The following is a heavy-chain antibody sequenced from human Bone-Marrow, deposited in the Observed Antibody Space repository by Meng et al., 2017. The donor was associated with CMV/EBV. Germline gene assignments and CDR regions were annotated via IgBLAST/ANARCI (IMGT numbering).Heavy chain of an antibody. CDR3: ASLPSGLYDFWSGPYYYGMDV. CDR1: GGSFSGYY. Sequence: SETLSLTCAVNGGSFSGYYWRWIRQPPGKGLEWIGEINHSGSTNYNPSLKSRVTISVDTSKNQFSLKLSSVTAADTAVYYCASLPSGLYDFWSGPYYYGMDVWGQGTTVNVAS. V-gene: IGHV4-34*01. J-gene: IGHJ6*02. CDR2: INHSGST. D-gene: IGHD3-3*01.